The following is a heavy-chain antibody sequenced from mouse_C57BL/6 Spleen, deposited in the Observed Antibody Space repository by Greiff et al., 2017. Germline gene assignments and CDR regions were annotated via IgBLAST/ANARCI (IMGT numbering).Heavy chain of an antibody. CDR3: ARGYGSRWFDY. V-gene: IGHV1-50*01. J-gene: IGHJ2*01. Sequence: QVQLQQPGAELVKPGASVKLSCKASGYTFTSYWMQWVKQRPGQGLEWLGELDPSVSYPNYTQQLTGKATLSVDTSSSTAYLQLSSLTSEDSAVYYCARGYGSRWFDYRGQGTTLTVSS. CDR1: GYTFTSYW. CDR2: LDPSVSYP. D-gene: IGHD1-1*01.